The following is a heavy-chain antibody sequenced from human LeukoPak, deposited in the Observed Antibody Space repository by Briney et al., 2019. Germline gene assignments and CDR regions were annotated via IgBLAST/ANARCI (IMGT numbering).Heavy chain of an antibody. CDR1: GYSFTSYW. V-gene: IGHV5-51*01. J-gene: IGHJ6*03. CDR3: ARGSYYMDV. Sequence: GESLKISCQGSGYSFTSYWLAWVRQMPGKGLEWMGIIYPGDSDTRYSPSFQGQVTISADKSISTAYLQWSSLKTSDSAMYYCARGSYYMDVWGKGTTVTVSS. CDR2: IYPGDSDT.